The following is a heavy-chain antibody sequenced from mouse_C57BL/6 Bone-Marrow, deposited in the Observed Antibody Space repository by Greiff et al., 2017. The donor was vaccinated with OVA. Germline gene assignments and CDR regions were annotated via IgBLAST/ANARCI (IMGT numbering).Heavy chain of an antibody. V-gene: IGHV1-78*01. CDR1: GYTFTDHT. CDR2: IYPRDGSP. CDR3: AREWDLLLMDY. Sequence: VQLQQSDAELVKPGASVKISCKVSGYTFTDHTIHWMKQRPEQGLEWIGYIYPRDGSPKYNEKFTGKATLTADKSSSTAYMQLNSLTTEDSAVYFCAREWDLLLMDYGGKGTSVTVSS. D-gene: IGHD2-10*01. J-gene: IGHJ4*01.